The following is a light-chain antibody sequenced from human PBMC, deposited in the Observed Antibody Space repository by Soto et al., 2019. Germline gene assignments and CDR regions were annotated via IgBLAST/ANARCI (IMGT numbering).Light chain of an antibody. Sequence: DIQMTQSPSSLSASVGDRVTITCRPSRGIGNALAWYQQKPGTVPKLLIHSASTLQSGVPSRFSGSGSGTDFTLTISSLQPEDVASYYCQKYDSAPTFGPGTKV. J-gene: IGKJ1*01. CDR1: RGIGNA. CDR2: SAS. CDR3: QKYDSAPT. V-gene: IGKV1-27*01.